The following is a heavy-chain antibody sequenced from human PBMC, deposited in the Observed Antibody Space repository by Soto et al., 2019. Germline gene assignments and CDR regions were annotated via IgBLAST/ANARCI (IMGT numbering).Heavy chain of an antibody. Sequence: GGSLRLSCTASEFTFSIYAMTWVRQGPRKGLEWVSTISGRGENTYSADSVTGRFTISRDNSKNTLFLQMNSLRAEDTAVYYCARGTTGLVLGYQLYYMDVWGKGTTVTVSS. V-gene: IGHV3-23*01. J-gene: IGHJ6*03. D-gene: IGHD4-4*01. CDR2: ISGRGENT. CDR1: EFTFSIYA. CDR3: ARGTTGLVLGYQLYYMDV.